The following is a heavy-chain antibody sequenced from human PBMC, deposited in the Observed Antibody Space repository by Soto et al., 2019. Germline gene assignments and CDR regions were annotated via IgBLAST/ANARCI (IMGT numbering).Heavy chain of an antibody. CDR2: ISAYNGNI. D-gene: IGHD1-26*01. CDR1: AYAFTNYG. J-gene: IGHJ5*02. V-gene: IGHV1-18*01. Sequence: ASVKVSCKASAYAFTNYGISWVRQAPGQGLEWMGWISAYNGNINYAQKFRGRVTMTTDTSTSSAYLEVRSLRSDDTAVYYCARSGRSWDLSESDAWGQGTLVTVSS. CDR3: ARSGRSWDLSESDA.